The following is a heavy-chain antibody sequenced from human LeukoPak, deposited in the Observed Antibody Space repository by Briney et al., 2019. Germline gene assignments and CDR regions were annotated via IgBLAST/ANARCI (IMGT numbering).Heavy chain of an antibody. CDR1: GFTFSNNY. CDR2: ISWNSGSI. CDR3: AKESFVAVAALTD. Sequence: GGSLRLSCAASGFTFSNNYMSWFRRAPGKELEWVSVISWNSGSIGYADSVKGRFTISRDNAKNSLYLQLNSLRTEDTALYYCAKESFVAVAALTDWGQGKVVTVSS. V-gene: IGHV3-9*01. J-gene: IGHJ4*02. D-gene: IGHD2-15*01.